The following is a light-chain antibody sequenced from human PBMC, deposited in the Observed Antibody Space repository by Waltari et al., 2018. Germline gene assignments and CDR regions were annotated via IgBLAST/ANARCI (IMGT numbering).Light chain of an antibody. CDR1: SSDVGDYNY. V-gene: IGLV2-14*01. J-gene: IGLJ2*01. Sequence: QSALTQPASVSGSPGQSIIISCTGTSSDVGDYNYVSWYQQHPGKAPNLMIYEVTNRPSGVSNRFSGSKSGNTASLTISGLQAEDEADYYCSSYTITSTVLFGGGTKLTVL. CDR2: EVT. CDR3: SSYTITSTVL.